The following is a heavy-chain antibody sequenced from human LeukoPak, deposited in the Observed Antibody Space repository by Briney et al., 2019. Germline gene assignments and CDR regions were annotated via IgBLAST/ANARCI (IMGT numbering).Heavy chain of an antibody. CDR1: GGSFSGYY. V-gene: IGHV4-34*01. Sequence: KTSETLSLTCAVYGGSFSGYYWSWIRQPPGKGLEWIGEINHSGSTNYNPSLKSRVTMSVDTSKNQFSLKLSSVTAADTAVYYCARDLATMVRGALNWFDPWGQGTLVTVSS. CDR3: ARDLATMVRGALNWFDP. J-gene: IGHJ5*02. D-gene: IGHD3-10*01. CDR2: INHSGST.